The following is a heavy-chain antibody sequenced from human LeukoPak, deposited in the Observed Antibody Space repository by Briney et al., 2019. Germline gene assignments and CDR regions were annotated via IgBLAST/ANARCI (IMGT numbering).Heavy chain of an antibody. D-gene: IGHD3-10*01. CDR2: ISSSGSTI. Sequence: PGRSLRLSCAASGFTFSSYEMNWVRQAPGKGLEWVSYISSSGSTIYYADSVKGRFTISRDNAKNSLYLQMNSLRAEDTAVYHCAKADRGWGVITKDWGQGTLVTVSS. CDR1: GFTFSSYE. J-gene: IGHJ4*02. V-gene: IGHV3-48*03. CDR3: AKADRGWGVITKD.